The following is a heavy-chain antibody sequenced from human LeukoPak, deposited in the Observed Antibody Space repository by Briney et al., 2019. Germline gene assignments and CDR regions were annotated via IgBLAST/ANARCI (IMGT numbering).Heavy chain of an antibody. CDR2: INPNSGGT. CDR1: GYTFTGYY. Sequence: ASVKVSCKASGYTFTGYYMHWVRQAPGQGLEWMGWINPNSGGTNYAQKFQGRVTMTRDASISTAYMELSRLRSDDTAVYYCARVRGYSYGLSYHFDYWGQGTLVTVSS. D-gene: IGHD5-18*01. J-gene: IGHJ4*02. CDR3: ARVRGYSYGLSYHFDY. V-gene: IGHV1-2*02.